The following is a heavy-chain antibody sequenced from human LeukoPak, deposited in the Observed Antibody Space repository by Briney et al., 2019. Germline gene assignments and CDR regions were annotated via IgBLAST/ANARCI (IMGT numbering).Heavy chain of an antibody. CDR2: IYYSGST. CDR1: GGSISSSSYY. J-gene: IGHJ3*02. V-gene: IGHV4-39*01. D-gene: IGHD3-16*01. CDR3: ARGGDAFYI. Sequence: SETLSLTCTVSGGSISSSSYYWGWIRQPPGKGREGIGSIYYSGSTYYNPSLKSRVTISVDTPKNQFSLKLSSVTAADTAVYYCARGGDAFYIWGEATMVTVSS.